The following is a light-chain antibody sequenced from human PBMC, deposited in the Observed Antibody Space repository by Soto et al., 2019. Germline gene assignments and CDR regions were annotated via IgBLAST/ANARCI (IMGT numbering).Light chain of an antibody. J-gene: IGKJ1*01. CDR1: QSLNSL. Sequence: DIQMTQSPSTLPASVGDRVTITCRASQSLNSLLAWYQQKPGRAPKLLIYDASTLESGVPSTFSGSGSGTEFTLTISSLQTDHFATYYCQQYNSYSSWTFGQGTKVDI. CDR3: QQYNSYSSWT. V-gene: IGKV1-5*01. CDR2: DAS.